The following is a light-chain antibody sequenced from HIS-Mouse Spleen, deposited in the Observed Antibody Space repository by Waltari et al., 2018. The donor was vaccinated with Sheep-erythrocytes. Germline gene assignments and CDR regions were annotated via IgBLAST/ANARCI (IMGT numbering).Light chain of an antibody. CDR1: QSVSSY. CDR2: DAS. Sequence: EIVLTQSPATPSLSPGERATLSCSASQSVSSYLAGYHQKPGQAPRLLIYDASNRATGIPARFSGSVSGTDFTLTISSLEPEDFAVYYCQQRSNWYTFGQGTKLEIK. V-gene: IGKV3-11*01. CDR3: QQRSNWYT. J-gene: IGKJ2*01.